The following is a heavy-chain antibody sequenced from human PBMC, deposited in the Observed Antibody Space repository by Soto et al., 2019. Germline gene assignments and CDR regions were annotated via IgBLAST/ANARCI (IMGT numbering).Heavy chain of an antibody. D-gene: IGHD6-6*01. J-gene: IGHJ6*02. CDR2: ISSGSSYI. Sequence: EVQLVESGGGLVKPGGSLRLSCAASGFTFSSYSMNWVAQAPGKGLEWVSSISSGSSYIYYADSVKGRFTISRDNAKNSLYLQMNSLRAEDTAVYYCAREVGIAARPDYYYGMDVWGQGTTVTVSS. CDR1: GFTFSSYS. CDR3: AREVGIAARPDYYYGMDV. V-gene: IGHV3-21*01.